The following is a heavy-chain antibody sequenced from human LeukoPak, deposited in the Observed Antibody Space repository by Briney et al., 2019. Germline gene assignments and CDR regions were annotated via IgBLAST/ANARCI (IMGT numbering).Heavy chain of an antibody. V-gene: IGHV3-23*01. CDR2: ISGSGGST. J-gene: IGHJ6*03. Sequence: GGSLRLSCAASGFTFSSYAMSWVRQAPGKGLEWVSAISGSGGSTYYADSVKGRFTISRDDSKITLYLQMNSLKTEDTAVYYCTTAIEEDYYYYMDVWGKGTTVTVSS. CDR1: GFTFSSYA. D-gene: IGHD2-2*02. CDR3: TTAIEEDYYYYMDV.